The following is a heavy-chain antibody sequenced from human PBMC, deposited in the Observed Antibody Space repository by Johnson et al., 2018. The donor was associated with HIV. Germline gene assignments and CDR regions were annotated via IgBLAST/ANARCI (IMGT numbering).Heavy chain of an antibody. Sequence: VLLLESGGGVVRPGGFLRLSCAASGFTFDDHGMSWVRQAPGKGLEWISGINWNGGKRGYADSVKGQFIISRDNGKNSLYLQMNSLRAEDTALYYCARGVGATTVAAFDIWGQGTMVTVSS. J-gene: IGHJ3*02. V-gene: IGHV3-20*04. CDR2: INWNGGKR. CDR1: GFTFDDHG. D-gene: IGHD1-26*01. CDR3: ARGVGATTVAAFDI.